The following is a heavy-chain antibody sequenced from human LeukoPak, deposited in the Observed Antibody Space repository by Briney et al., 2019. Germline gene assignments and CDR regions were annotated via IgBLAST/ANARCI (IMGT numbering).Heavy chain of an antibody. J-gene: IGHJ6*03. D-gene: IGHD2-2*02. CDR2: ISWDGGST. Sequence: GGSLRLSCAASGLTFDDYAMHWVRQAPGKGLEWVSLISWDGGSTYYADSVKGRFTISRDNSKNSLYLQMNSLRAEDTALYYCAKDGVVVVPAAIGYYYYYMDVWGKGTTVTVSS. V-gene: IGHV3-43D*04. CDR3: AKDGVVVVPAAIGYYYYYMDV. CDR1: GLTFDDYA.